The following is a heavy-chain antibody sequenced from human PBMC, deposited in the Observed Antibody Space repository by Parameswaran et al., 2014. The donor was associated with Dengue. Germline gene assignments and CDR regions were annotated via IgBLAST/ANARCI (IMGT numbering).Heavy chain of an antibody. V-gene: IGHV4-39*01. Sequence: ASETLSLTCTVSGGSISSSSYYWGWIRQPPGKGLEWIGSIYYSGSTYYNPSLKSRVTISVDTSKNQFSLKLSSVTAADTAVYYCARQIYPVGGSGSYLPRFYYYYGMDVWGQGTTVTVSS. CDR2: IYYSGST. CDR1: GGSISSSSYY. D-gene: IGHD3-10*01. J-gene: IGHJ6*02. CDR3: ARQIYPVGGSGSYLPRFYYYYGMDV.